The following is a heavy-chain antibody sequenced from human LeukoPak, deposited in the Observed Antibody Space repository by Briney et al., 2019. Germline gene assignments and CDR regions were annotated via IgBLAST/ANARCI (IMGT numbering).Heavy chain of an antibody. CDR2: IYYSGST. CDR1: GGSISSYY. CDR3: ARGGLLWFGDPLAFDY. Sequence: PSETLSLTCTVSGGSISSYYWSWIRQPPGKGLEWIGYIYYSGSTNYNPSLKSRVTISVDTSKNQFSLKLSSVTAADTAVYYCARGGLLWFGDPLAFDYWGQGTLVTVSS. D-gene: IGHD3-10*01. J-gene: IGHJ4*02. V-gene: IGHV4-59*01.